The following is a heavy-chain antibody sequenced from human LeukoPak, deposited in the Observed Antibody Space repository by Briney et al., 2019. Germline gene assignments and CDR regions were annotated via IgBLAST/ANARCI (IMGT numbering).Heavy chain of an antibody. CDR2: IYYSGST. V-gene: IGHV4-59*08. CDR3: ARHSYGYNYYYGMDV. J-gene: IGHJ6*02. D-gene: IGHD5-18*01. Sequence: KASETLSLTCTVSGGSITGHYWSWIRQPPGKGLEWIGYIYYSGSTNYNPSLKSRVTISVDTSKNQFSLELSSVTAADTAVYYCARHSYGYNYYYGMDVWGQGTTVTVSS. CDR1: GGSITGHY.